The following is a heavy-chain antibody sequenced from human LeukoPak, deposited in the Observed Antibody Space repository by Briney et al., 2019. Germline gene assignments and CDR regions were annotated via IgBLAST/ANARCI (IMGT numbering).Heavy chain of an antibody. CDR2: ISGSGGST. D-gene: IGHD2-8*02. V-gene: IGHV3-23*01. Sequence: GGSLRLSCAASGFTFSSYAMSWVRQAPGKGLEWVSAISGSGGSTYYADSVKGRFTISRDNSKNTLYLQMNSLRAEDTAVYYCAKDSWWSSNSLVSFDYWGQGTLVTVSS. CDR1: GFTFSSYA. CDR3: AKDSWWSSNSLVSFDY. J-gene: IGHJ4*02.